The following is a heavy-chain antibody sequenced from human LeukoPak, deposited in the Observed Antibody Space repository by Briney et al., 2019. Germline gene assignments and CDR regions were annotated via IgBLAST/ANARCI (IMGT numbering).Heavy chain of an antibody. Sequence: GGSLRLSCAASGFTFDDYAMHWVRQAPGKGLEWVSLISGDGGSTYYADSVKGRFTISRDNSKNSLYLQMNSLRTEDTALYYCAKCPLLWFGEVATPLDYWGQGTLVTVSS. D-gene: IGHD3-10*01. CDR1: GFTFDDYA. CDR3: AKCPLLWFGEVATPLDY. J-gene: IGHJ4*02. CDR2: ISGDGGST. V-gene: IGHV3-43*02.